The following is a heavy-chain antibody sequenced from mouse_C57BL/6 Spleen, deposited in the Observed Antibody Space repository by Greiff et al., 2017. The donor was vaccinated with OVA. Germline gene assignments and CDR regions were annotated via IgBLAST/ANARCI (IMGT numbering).Heavy chain of an antibody. CDR2: INPSTGGT. D-gene: IGHD3-3*01. CDR3: ARKGRYAMDY. Sequence: EVQLQQSGPELVKPGASVKISCKASGYSFTGYYMHWVKQSSEKSLEWIGEINPSTGGTNYNQKFKGKATLTVDKSSSTAYLQLKSLTSEDSAVYYCARKGRYAMDYWGQGTSVTVSS. J-gene: IGHJ4*01. V-gene: IGHV1-43*01. CDR1: GYSFTGYY.